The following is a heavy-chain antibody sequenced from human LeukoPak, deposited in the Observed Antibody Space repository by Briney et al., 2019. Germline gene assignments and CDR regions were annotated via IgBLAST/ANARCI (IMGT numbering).Heavy chain of an antibody. CDR1: GFTFDDYG. D-gene: IGHD4-17*01. Sequence: PGGSLRLSCAASGFTFDDYGMSWVRQAPGKGLKWVSGINWNGGSTGYADSVKGRFTISRDNAKNSLYLQMNSLRAEDTALYYCARVGTTVTNHYMDVWGKGTTVTVSS. CDR3: ARVGTTVTNHYMDV. V-gene: IGHV3-20*04. J-gene: IGHJ6*03. CDR2: INWNGGST.